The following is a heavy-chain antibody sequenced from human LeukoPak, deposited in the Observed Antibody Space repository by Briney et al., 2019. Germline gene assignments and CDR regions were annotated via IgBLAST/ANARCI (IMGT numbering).Heavy chain of an antibody. Sequence: GGSLRLSCAASGFTFSRFWMHWVRQARGNGLVWVSRMNIDASNTIYADSVKGRFTISRDNAKNTLYLQMNSLRAEDTAVYYCARDQSVAGPTTADYWGQGTLVTVSS. CDR2: MNIDASNT. CDR3: ARDQSVAGPTTADY. CDR1: GFTFSRFW. J-gene: IGHJ4*02. V-gene: IGHV3-74*01. D-gene: IGHD1-26*01.